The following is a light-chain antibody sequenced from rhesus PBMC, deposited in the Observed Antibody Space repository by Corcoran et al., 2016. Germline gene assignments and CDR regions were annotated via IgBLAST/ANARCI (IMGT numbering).Light chain of an antibody. CDR1: QSVSSY. CDR3: YQHSSGYS. V-gene: IGKV3-10*01. Sequence: QVILTQSPATLSLSPGERATLSCRASQSVSSYFAWYQQKPGQAPRLLIFGAASRATGIPDRFSGSGSVTDFTLTISSLGPEDIGVYHCYQHSSGYSFGQGTKVEIK. CDR2: GAA. J-gene: IGKJ2*01.